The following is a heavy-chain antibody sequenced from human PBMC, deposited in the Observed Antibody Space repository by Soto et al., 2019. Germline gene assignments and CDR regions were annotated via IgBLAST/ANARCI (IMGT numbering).Heavy chain of an antibody. D-gene: IGHD3-22*01. CDR1: GDTFTSYY. Sequence: ASVKVSCKASGDTFTSYYMHWVRQAPGGGLEWMGIINPSGGSTSYRQKFQGRVTMTRDTSTSTVYMELSSLRSEDTAVYSRVRGDYYDSSGQGGYWGQGTPVTVSP. J-gene: IGHJ4*02. V-gene: IGHV1-46*03. CDR3: VRGDYYDSSGQGGY. CDR2: INPSGGST.